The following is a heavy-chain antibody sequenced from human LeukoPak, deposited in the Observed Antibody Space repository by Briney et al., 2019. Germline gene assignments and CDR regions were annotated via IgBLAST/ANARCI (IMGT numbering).Heavy chain of an antibody. CDR1: GGSISSYY. J-gene: IGHJ5*02. V-gene: IGHV4-4*07. Sequence: PSETLSLTCTVSGGSISSYYWSWIPQPAGKGLEGIGRIYTSGNTNYNPSLKSRVTMSVATSKNQFSLKLSSVTAADTAVYYCARDALPGSIAAPNWFDPWGQGTLVTVSS. CDR3: ARDALPGSIAAPNWFDP. CDR2: IYTSGNT. D-gene: IGHD6-6*01.